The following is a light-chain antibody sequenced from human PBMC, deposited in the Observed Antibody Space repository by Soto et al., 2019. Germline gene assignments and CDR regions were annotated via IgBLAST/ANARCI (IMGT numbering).Light chain of an antibody. V-gene: IGLV1-40*01. CDR3: QSYDSSLNIWV. CDR1: RTNIGAGFD. Sequence: QSVLTQPPSVSGAPGQNVIISCTAGRTNIGAGFDVHWYQQPPGTAPKLLIFDNSNRPSGVPDRFSGSKSYTSASLAITGLQAEDEADYYCQSYDSSLNIWVFGGGTQLTVL. CDR2: DNS. J-gene: IGLJ3*02.